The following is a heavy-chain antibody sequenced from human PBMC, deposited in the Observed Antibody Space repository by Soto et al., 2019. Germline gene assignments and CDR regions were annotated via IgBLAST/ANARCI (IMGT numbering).Heavy chain of an antibody. J-gene: IGHJ6*02. D-gene: IGHD1-7*01. V-gene: IGHV4-38-2*01. CDR3: ARGNWNYVPSPPYYYYYGMDV. CDR2: IYHAGSV. CDR1: GYSIASGYY. Sequence: SETLSLTCAVSGYSIASGYYWAWIRQSPGNGLEWIGSIYHAGSVYYNPSLNSRVAVPPDTSKNHFSLKLTSVSAADTAVYYCARGNWNYVPSPPYYYYYGMDVWGQRATVTVSS.